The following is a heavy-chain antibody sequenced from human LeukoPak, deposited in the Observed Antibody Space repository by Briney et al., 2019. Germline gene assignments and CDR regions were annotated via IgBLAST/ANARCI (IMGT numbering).Heavy chain of an antibody. J-gene: IGHJ1*01. V-gene: IGHV3-48*01. Sequence: GGSLRLSCAASGFTFSSYSMNWVRQAPGKGLGWVSYISRSSSTIDYSDSVKGRFTISRDNAKNSLYLQMNSLRAEDTAVYYCARVGCSSSSCRYQGFFQYWGQGTLVTVSS. D-gene: IGHD2-15*01. CDR3: ARVGCSSSSCRYQGFFQY. CDR2: ISRSSSTI. CDR1: GFTFSSYS.